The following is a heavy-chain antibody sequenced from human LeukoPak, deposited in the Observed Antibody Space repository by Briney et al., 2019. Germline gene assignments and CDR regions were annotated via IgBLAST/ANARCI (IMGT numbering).Heavy chain of an antibody. D-gene: IGHD4-17*01. V-gene: IGHV3-30-3*01. CDR3: ARAHDYGDYAPPFDY. CDR1: GFTFSSYA. Sequence: GGSLRLSCAASGFTFSSYAMHWVRQAPGKGLEWVAVISYDGSNKYYADSVKGRFTISRDNSKNTLYLQMNSLRAEDTAVYYCARAHDYGDYAPPFDYWGQGTLVTVSS. J-gene: IGHJ4*02. CDR2: ISYDGSNK.